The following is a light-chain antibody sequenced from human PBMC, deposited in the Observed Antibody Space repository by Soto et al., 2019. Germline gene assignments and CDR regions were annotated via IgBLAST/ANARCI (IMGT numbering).Light chain of an antibody. CDR3: LLSYSGARGV. V-gene: IGLV7-46*01. CDR1: TGAVTSGHY. CDR2: DTN. Sequence: QAVVTQEPSLTVSPGGTVTLTCGSSTGAVTSGHYPYWFQQKPGQAPRTLIYDTNNKHSWTPARFSGSLLGGKAALTLSGAQPEDEAEYHCLLSYSGARGVFGGGTKVTV. J-gene: IGLJ2*01.